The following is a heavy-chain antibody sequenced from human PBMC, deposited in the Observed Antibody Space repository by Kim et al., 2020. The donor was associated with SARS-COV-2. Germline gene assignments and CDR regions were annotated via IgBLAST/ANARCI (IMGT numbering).Heavy chain of an antibody. D-gene: IGHD3-16*01. V-gene: IGHV3-7*01. CDR2: DGSEK. Sequence: DGSEKYFVDSVKGRFTISRDNAKNSLYLQMNSLRAEDTAVYYCATGGGGSWGQGTLVTVSS. J-gene: IGHJ5*02. CDR3: ATGGGGS.